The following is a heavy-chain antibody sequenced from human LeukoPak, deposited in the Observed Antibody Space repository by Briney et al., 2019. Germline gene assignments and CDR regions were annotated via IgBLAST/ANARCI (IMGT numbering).Heavy chain of an antibody. CDR3: AKFATVTTPNWIDP. D-gene: IGHD4-17*01. V-gene: IGHV4-59*03. CDR1: GGSISGYF. CDR2: IYYTGAA. Sequence: SETLSLTCTVSGGSISGYFWGWIRQPPGEGLEFIGYIYYTGAASYRPSLSSRVTMSVDTSKNQFSLKLTSVTAADTAVYYCAKFATVTTPNWIDPWGQGILVTVSS. J-gene: IGHJ5*02.